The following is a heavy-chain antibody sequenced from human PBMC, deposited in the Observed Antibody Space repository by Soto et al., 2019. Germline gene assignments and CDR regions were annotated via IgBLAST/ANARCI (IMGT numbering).Heavy chain of an antibody. Sequence: PSETLSLTCTVSGGSIRNGDYYWGWICQPPGKGLEWIGYVYYSGTTYSHSSLNSRVSISVDTSENQFSLRLTSVTAADTAVYYCVTVNLVGAAYYFDYWGPGTLVTVSS. CDR1: GGSIRNGDYY. CDR3: VTVNLVGAAYYFDY. D-gene: IGHD1-26*01. V-gene: IGHV4-30-4*01. CDR2: VYYSGTT. J-gene: IGHJ4*02.